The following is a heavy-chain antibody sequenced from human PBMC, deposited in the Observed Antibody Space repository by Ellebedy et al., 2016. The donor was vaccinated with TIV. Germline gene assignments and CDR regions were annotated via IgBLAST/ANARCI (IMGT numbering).Heavy chain of an antibody. Sequence: ASVKVSCKASGYTFTSYFMYWVRQAPGQGLEWKGIINPNGGGTNYAQKFQGRVTMTRDTSTSTVYMELSSLRSEDTAVYYCARGDKYYYESSGYHYTYWGQGTLVTVSS. CDR2: INPNGGGT. CDR1: GYTFTSYF. CDR3: ARGDKYYYESSGYHYTY. D-gene: IGHD3-22*01. J-gene: IGHJ4*02. V-gene: IGHV1-46*01.